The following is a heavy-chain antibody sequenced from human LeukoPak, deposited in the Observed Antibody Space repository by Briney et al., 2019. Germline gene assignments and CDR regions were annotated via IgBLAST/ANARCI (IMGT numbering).Heavy chain of an antibody. CDR1: GYTFTGYY. CDR3: GRGNKSFDP. CDR2: INPNSGGT. J-gene: IGHJ5*02. V-gene: IGHV1-2*02. Sequence: ASVKVSCKASGYTFTGYYMHWVRQAPGQGLEWMGWINPNSGGTNYAQKFQGRVTMTRDTSSSTAYMELSSLRSADTAVYYCGRGNKSFDPWGQGTLVTVSS.